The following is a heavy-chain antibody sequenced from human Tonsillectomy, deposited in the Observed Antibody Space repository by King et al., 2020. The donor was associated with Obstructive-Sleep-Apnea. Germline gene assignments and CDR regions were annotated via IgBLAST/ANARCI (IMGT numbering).Heavy chain of an antibody. J-gene: IGHJ4*01. V-gene: IGHV3-30*04. CDR1: GFTFSSYA. D-gene: IGHD3-10*01. CDR3: ARERGAVGFGELLQYYFDY. Sequence: VQLVESGGGVVQPGRSLRLSCAASGFTFSSYAMHWVRQTPGKGLEWVAVISYDGSNKYYADSVKGRFTISRDNSKNTLYLQMNSLRAEDTAVYYCARERGAVGFGELLQYYFDYWGQGTLVTVSS. CDR2: ISYDGSNK.